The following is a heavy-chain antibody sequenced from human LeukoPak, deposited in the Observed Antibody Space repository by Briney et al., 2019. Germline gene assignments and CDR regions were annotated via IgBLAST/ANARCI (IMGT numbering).Heavy chain of an antibody. Sequence: SVKVSCKASGGTFSSYAISWVRQAPGQGLEWMGRIIPILGITNYAQKFQGRVTITADKSTSTAYMELSSLRSEDTAVYYCARDQYSYGYPAFDYWGQGTLVTVSS. CDR2: IIPILGIT. CDR1: GGTFSSYA. CDR3: ARDQYSYGYPAFDY. D-gene: IGHD5-18*01. J-gene: IGHJ4*02. V-gene: IGHV1-69*04.